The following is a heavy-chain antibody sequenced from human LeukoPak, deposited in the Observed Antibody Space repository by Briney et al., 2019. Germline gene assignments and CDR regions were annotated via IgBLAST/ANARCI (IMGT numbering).Heavy chain of an antibody. D-gene: IGHD1-26*01. V-gene: IGHV3-49*04. CDR2: IRSEAYGGTT. CDR3: TRGAYSGSY. CDR1: GFTFRDYT. Sequence: PGRSLRLSCTASGFTFRDYTMTWVRQAPGKGLEWVGFIRSEAYGGTTEYAASVKGRFTTSRDDSKSIVYLEMNTLKTEDTAVYYCTRGAYSGSYWGQGTLVTVSS. J-gene: IGHJ4*02.